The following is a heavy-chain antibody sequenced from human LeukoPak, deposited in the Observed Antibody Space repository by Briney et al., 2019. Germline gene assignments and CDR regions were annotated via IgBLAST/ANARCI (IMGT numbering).Heavy chain of an antibody. D-gene: IGHD3-22*01. J-gene: IGHJ5*02. CDR2: ISPSGGST. CDR3: ARDWRTGYYDSSGYRDNWFDP. V-gene: IGHV1-46*01. CDR1: GYTFTSNY. Sequence: ASVKVSCKAFGYTFTSNYMHWVRQAPGQGREWMGVISPSGGSTTYAQKFQGRVTMTRDMSTSTVYMELSSLRSEDTAVYYCARDWRTGYYDSSGYRDNWFDPWGQGTLVTVSS.